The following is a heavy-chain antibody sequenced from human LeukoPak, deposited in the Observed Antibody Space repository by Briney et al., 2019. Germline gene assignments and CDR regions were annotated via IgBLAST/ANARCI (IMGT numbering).Heavy chain of an antibody. D-gene: IGHD3-10*01. CDR3: ARTYYYGSGRSYYYMDV. CDR1: GYTFTSYC. Sequence: ASVKVSCKASGYTFTSYCMHWVRQAPGQGLEWMGIINPSGGSTSYAQKFQGRVTMTRDMSTSTVYMELSSLRSEDTAVYYCARTYYYGSGRSYYYMDVWGKGTTVTVSS. J-gene: IGHJ6*03. V-gene: IGHV1-46*01. CDR2: INPSGGST.